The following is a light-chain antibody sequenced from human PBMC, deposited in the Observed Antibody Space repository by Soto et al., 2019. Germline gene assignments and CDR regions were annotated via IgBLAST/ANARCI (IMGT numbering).Light chain of an antibody. CDR1: QGITNR. CDR3: LQYNTHPFT. V-gene: IGKV1-16*02. J-gene: IGKJ3*01. CDR2: GAS. Sequence: DVQLTQFPSSLSASVGDSVTITCRASQGITNRLAWFQQIPGKAPKSLIYGASSLHSGVPSKFSGSGSGTDFTLTISSLQPEDFATYYCLQYNTHPFTFGPGTKVDV.